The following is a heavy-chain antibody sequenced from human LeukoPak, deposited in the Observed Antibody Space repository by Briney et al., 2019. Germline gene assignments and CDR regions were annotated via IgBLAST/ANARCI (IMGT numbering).Heavy chain of an antibody. CDR2: SASTGRT. J-gene: IGHJ4*02. CDR3: AQDRAWGAYAY. Sequence: GGSLRPSCAASGFTFSNYGMNWVRQAPGKGLEWVSGSASTGRTYYADSVKGRFTIYRDNSKNTLYLQMNSLRAEDTAIYHCAQDRAWGAYAYWGQGALVTVSS. V-gene: IGHV3-23*01. CDR1: GFTFSNYG. D-gene: IGHD2-21*01.